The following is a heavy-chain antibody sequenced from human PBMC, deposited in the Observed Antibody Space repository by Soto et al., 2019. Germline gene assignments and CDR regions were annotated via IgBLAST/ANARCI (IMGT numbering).Heavy chain of an antibody. V-gene: IGHV4-4*02. CDR3: ARRWGEGRVDS. D-gene: IGHD3-10*01. J-gene: IGHJ4*02. CDR2: IYHSGNT. CDR1: GGSISSSNW. Sequence: QVQLQESGPGLVKPSGTLSLTCAVSGGSISSSNWWSWVRQPPGKGLEWIGEIYHSGNTNYNPSLKRRXTXAXXKSRNPFSLKLSSVTAADTAVYYCARRWGEGRVDSWGQGTLVTVSS.